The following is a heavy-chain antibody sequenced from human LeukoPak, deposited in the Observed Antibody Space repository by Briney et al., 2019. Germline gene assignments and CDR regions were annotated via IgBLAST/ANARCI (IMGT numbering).Heavy chain of an antibody. CDR1: RYTFTNYY. Sequence: EASVNVSCTASRYTFTNYYIHWVRQAPGQGLEWMGIINPSGGTTTYAQRFQGRVTMTRDTSTSTVYMELSSLRSEDTAVYYCARDPLSIVGATTYWFDPWGQGTLVTVSS. CDR3: ARDPLSIVGATTYWFDP. CDR2: INPSGGTT. J-gene: IGHJ5*02. V-gene: IGHV1-46*01. D-gene: IGHD1-26*01.